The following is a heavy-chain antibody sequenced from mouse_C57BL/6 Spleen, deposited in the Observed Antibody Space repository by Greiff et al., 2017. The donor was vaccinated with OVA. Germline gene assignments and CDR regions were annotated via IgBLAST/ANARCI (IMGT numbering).Heavy chain of an antibody. J-gene: IGHJ1*03. CDR1: GFSFNTYA. Sequence: DVMLVESGGGLVQPKGSLKLSCAASGFSFNTYAMNWVRQAPGKGLEWVARIRSKSNNYATYYADSVKDRFTISRDDSESMLYLQMNNLKTEDTAMYYCVRQGGLLHGYFDVWGTGTTVTVSS. CDR2: IRSKSNNYAT. D-gene: IGHD2-3*01. V-gene: IGHV10-1*01. CDR3: VRQGGLLHGYFDV.